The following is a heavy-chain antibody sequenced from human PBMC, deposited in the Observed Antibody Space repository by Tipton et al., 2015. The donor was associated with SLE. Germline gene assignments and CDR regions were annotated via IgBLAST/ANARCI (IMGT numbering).Heavy chain of an antibody. CDR3: ARAGALYYDFWSGYSMGHYFDY. Sequence: TLSLTCTVSGGSISSYYWSWIRQPPGKGLEWIGHIYYSGSTDYNLSLKSRVTISVDTSKNQFSLMLSSVTAADTAVYYCARAGALYYDFWSGYSMGHYFDYWGQGTLVTVSS. J-gene: IGHJ4*02. D-gene: IGHD3-3*01. CDR1: GGSISSYY. V-gene: IGHV4-59*01. CDR2: IYYSGST.